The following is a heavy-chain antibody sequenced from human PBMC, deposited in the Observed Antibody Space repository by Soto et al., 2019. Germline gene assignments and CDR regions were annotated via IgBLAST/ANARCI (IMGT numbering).Heavy chain of an antibody. Sequence: EVQLVESGGGLVQPGGSLSLSCAASGFTFSDHYMDWVRQAPGKGLEWVGRIRNKANSYSTEYAASVIGRFTFSRDDSKNALYLQINSLKTEYTAVYYCARLGYILGGQTAYWGQGTLVTVSS. CDR1: GFTFSDHY. D-gene: IGHD6-13*01. CDR2: IRNKANSYST. J-gene: IGHJ4*02. CDR3: ARLGYILGGQTAY. V-gene: IGHV3-72*01.